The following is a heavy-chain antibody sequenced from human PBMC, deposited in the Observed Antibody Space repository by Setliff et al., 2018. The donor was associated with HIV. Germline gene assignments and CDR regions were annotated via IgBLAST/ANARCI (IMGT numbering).Heavy chain of an antibody. Sequence: SETLSLTCSVSDGSINDERYYWSWIRQPPGKGLEWTGSIYQSGKTYYNPSLKSRLTISVDTSENQFSLKLDSVTAADTAVYYCASRVYYYDESKILREEGFVPWGQGRLVTVSS. J-gene: IGHJ5*02. V-gene: IGHV4-39*01. CDR1: DGSINDERYY. CDR3: ASRVYYYDESKILREEGFVP. CDR2: IYQSGKT. D-gene: IGHD3-22*01.